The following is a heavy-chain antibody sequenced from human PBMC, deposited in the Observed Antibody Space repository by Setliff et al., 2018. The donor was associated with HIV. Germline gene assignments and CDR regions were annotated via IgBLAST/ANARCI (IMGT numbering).Heavy chain of an antibody. CDR3: ARDAYGGGGFEY. D-gene: IGHD3-10*01. J-gene: IGHJ4*02. CDR1: GGSISSGGYF. Sequence: SETLSLTCTVSGGSISSGGYFWTWIRQHPGKGLEWIGYIYYSGSTFYNPSLKSRITISKDTSTNQFSLKVNSVTAADTAMYYCARDAYGGGGFEYWGQGTLVTVSS. CDR2: IYYSGST. V-gene: IGHV4-31*03.